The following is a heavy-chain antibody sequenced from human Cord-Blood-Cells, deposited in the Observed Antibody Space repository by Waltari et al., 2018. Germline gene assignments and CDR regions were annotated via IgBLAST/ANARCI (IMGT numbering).Heavy chain of an antibody. CDR2: INGDGSST. J-gene: IGHJ3*02. V-gene: IGHV3-74*01. CDR1: GFPLSSHW. Sequence: EVPLVESGGGLVQPGGSLRLSCPASGFPLSSHWMPWVRQAPGKGLVWVSRINGDGSSTSYADSVKGRFTISRDNAKNTLYLQMNSLRAEDTAVYYCARRASSSSFAFDIWGQGTMVTISS. D-gene: IGHD6-6*01. CDR3: ARRASSSSFAFDI.